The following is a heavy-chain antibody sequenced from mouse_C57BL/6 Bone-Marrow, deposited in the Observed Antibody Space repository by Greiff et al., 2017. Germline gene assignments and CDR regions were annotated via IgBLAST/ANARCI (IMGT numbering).Heavy chain of an antibody. V-gene: IGHV1-55*01. Sequence: QVQLKQPGAELVKPGASVKMSCKASGYTFTSYWITWVKQRPGQGLEWIGDIYPGSGSTNYNEKFKSKATLTVDTSSSTAYMQLSSLTSEDSAGYYCARDDYDGGYFDYWGQGTTLTVSS. D-gene: IGHD2-4*01. J-gene: IGHJ2*01. CDR3: ARDDYDGGYFDY. CDR2: IYPGSGST. CDR1: GYTFTSYW.